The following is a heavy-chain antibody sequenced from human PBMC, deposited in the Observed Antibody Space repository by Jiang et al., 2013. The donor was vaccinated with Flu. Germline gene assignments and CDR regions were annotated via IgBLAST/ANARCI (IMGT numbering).Heavy chain of an antibody. CDR2: IYYSGST. Sequence: GLVKPSQTLSLTCTVSGGSISSGGYYWSWIRQHPGKGLEWIGYIYYSGSTYYNPSLKSRVTISVDTSKNQFSLKLSSVTAADTAVYYCARVYYDSSGYFDYWGQGTLVTVSS. CDR3: ARVYYDSSGYFDY. V-gene: IGHV4-31*03. CDR1: GGSISSGGYY. J-gene: IGHJ4*02. D-gene: IGHD3-22*01.